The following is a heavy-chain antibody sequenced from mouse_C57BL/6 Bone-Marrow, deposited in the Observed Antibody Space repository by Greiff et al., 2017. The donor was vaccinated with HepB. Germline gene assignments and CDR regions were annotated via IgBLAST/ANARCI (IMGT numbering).Heavy chain of an antibody. Sequence: EVKLEESGAELVRPGASVKLSCTASGFNIKDYYMHWVKQRPEQGLEWIGRIDPEDGDTEYAPKFQGKATMTADTSSNTAYLQLSSLTSEDTAVYYCTTPIPTVVAPFDYWGQGTTLTVSS. V-gene: IGHV14-1*01. CDR2: IDPEDGDT. CDR1: GFNIKDYY. J-gene: IGHJ2*01. D-gene: IGHD1-1*01. CDR3: TTPIPTVVAPFDY.